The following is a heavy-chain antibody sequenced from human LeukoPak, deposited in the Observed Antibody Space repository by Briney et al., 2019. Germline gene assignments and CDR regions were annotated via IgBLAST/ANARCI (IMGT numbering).Heavy chain of an antibody. CDR2: IYWDDDK. CDR3: AHLLVSGYQDFDY. CDR1: GFSLNTSGVG. D-gene: IGHD3-22*01. Sequence: ESGPTLVKPTQPLALTCTFSGFSLNTSGVGVGWIRQPPGKALEWLALIYWDDDKRYSPSLKNRLTITQGASKNQVVLTMSSMEPVDTATYYCAHLLVSGYQDFDYWGQGTLVTVSP. V-gene: IGHV2-5*02. J-gene: IGHJ4*02.